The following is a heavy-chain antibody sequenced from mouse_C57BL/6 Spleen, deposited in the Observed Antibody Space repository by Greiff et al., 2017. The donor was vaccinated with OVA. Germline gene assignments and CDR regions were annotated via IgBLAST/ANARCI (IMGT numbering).Heavy chain of an antibody. Sequence: QVQLQQSGAELVRPGASVKLSCKASGYTFTDYYINWVKQRPGQGLEWIARIYPGSGNTYYNEKFKGKATLTAEKSSSTAYMQLSSLTSEDSAVYFCARSTGNRGFDYWGQGTTLTVSS. CDR2: IYPGSGNT. CDR1: GYTFTDYY. CDR3: ARSTGNRGFDY. D-gene: IGHD4-1*02. J-gene: IGHJ2*01. V-gene: IGHV1-76*01.